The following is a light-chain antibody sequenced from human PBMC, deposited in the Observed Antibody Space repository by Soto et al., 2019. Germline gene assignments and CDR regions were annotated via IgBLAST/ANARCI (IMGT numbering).Light chain of an antibody. J-gene: IGKJ5*01. CDR3: PQHYSTPIT. CDR2: WAS. Sequence: DLLLTQSPVSLAVSLPERATMNCGSSQALLSSADNLNYLAWFQQKPGQPPKLLIYWASTRESGVPDRFSGSGSGTDFSLTITTLEAEDVTTYYCPQHYSTPITFGQGARPQV. V-gene: IGKV4-1*01. CDR1: QALLSSADNLNY.